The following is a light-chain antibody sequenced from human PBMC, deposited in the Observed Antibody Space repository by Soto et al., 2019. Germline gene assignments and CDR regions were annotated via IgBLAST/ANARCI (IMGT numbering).Light chain of an antibody. J-gene: IGKJ4*01. CDR2: DAS. CDR3: QQYNRYSLT. V-gene: IGKV1-5*01. Sequence: IQMTQSPSTLSASVGDRVTITCRASQSISSWLAWYQQKPGKAPKLLIYDASSLESGVPSRFSVSGPDTEFTLTINNLQPDDFATYHCQQYNRYSLTFGGGTKVDIK. CDR1: QSISSW.